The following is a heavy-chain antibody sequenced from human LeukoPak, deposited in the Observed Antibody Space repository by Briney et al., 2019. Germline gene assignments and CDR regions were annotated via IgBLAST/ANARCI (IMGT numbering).Heavy chain of an antibody. CDR2: ICNKCSSV. CDR1: GFTLHKNC. D-gene: IGHD3-3*01. V-gene: IGHV3-48*01. J-gene: IGHJ6*03. CDR3: ARDGYDFWSGSIYYYFYMDV. Sequence: GSLRLSFAASGFTLHKNCKEWVRPAPGEGLEWGSYICNKCSSVQYADSVKGRFTFSRDNAKDSLYLQMNSLRAKDTAVYYCARDGYDFWSGSIYYYFYMDVWGKGTTVTVSS.